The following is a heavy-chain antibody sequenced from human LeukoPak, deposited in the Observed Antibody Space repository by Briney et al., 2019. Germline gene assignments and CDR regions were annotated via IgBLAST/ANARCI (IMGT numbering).Heavy chain of an antibody. CDR3: ARAYGSGSPIDY. CDR1: GGSFSGYY. CDR2: INHSGST. Sequence: SETLSLTCAVSGGSFSGYYWSWIRQPPGKGLEWIGEINHSGSTNYNPSLKSRLTISVDTSKNQFSLKLSSVTAADTAVYYCARAYGSGSPIDYWGQGTLVTVSS. D-gene: IGHD3-10*01. V-gene: IGHV4-34*01. J-gene: IGHJ4*02.